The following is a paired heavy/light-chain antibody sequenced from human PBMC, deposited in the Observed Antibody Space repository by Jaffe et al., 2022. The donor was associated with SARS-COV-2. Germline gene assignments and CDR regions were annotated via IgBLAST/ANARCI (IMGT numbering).Light chain of an antibody. CDR3: QVTSRSPHT. J-gene: IGKJ2*01. CDR2: AAS. CDR1: QGLSEW. Sequence: DIQVTQSPSSLSASVGDRVTISCRTSQGLSEWLAWYQQKPGEAPKLLISAASRLQSGVPSRFSGSGSDIDFTLTINDLQPDDIATYYCQVTSRSPHTFGQGTKLEI. V-gene: IGKV1-12*01.
Heavy chain of an antibody. CDR2: IGSRSRSI. V-gene: IGHV3-21*06. D-gene: IGHD3-16*01. Sequence: EVQLVESGGGLVKPGGSLRLSCAASGFAFNGYSMHWVRQAPGKGLEWVSAIGSRSRSISYAASVKGRFTISRDNAGNTLYLQMNNLAVDDWAVYFCARALLGGAELDVWGKGTSVIVSS. CDR3: ARALLGGAELDV. J-gene: IGHJ6*04. CDR1: GFAFNGYS.